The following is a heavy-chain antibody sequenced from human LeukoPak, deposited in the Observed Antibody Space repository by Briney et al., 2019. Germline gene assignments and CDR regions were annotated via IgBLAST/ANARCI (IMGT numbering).Heavy chain of an antibody. D-gene: IGHD5-18*01. CDR2: INSDGSIT. Sequence: GGSLRLSCAASGFTFTTYWMHWVRQAPGKGLVWVSHINSDGSITSYADSVKGRFTISRDNTKNTLYLQMNSLRAEDTAVYYCARDAVDTANAVWGQGTTVTVSS. CDR1: GFTFTTYW. J-gene: IGHJ6*02. CDR3: ARDAVDTANAV. V-gene: IGHV3-74*01.